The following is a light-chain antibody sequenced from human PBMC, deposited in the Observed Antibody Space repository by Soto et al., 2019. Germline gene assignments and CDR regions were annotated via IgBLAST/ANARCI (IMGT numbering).Light chain of an antibody. CDR3: QQWRSSPLS. J-gene: IGKJ4*01. V-gene: IGKV3-20*01. Sequence: EIGLTQSPGTLSLSPGEGATLSCRASQSVGNSYVAWYQKKPGQAPRLLISGTYSRATGITDRFRGSGSDTDFTLTITSLEPEDFAVYYCQQWRSSPLSFGAGTKIEMK. CDR2: GTY. CDR1: QSVGNSY.